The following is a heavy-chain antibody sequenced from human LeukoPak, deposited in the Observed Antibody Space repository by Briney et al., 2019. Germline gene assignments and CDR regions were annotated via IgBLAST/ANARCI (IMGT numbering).Heavy chain of an antibody. D-gene: IGHD6-25*01. CDR1: GGSLSSYY. CDR3: ARRGRNSSGWQDYL. J-gene: IGHJ4*02. V-gene: IGHV4-59*01. CDR2: IYHTGST. Sequence: PSETLSLTCTVSGGSLSSYYWSWIRQPPGKGLEWMANIYHTGSTNYNPSLSSRVTISIDTAKNQFSLKLTSVTAADTAVYYCARRGRNSSGWQDYLWGQGTLVTVSS.